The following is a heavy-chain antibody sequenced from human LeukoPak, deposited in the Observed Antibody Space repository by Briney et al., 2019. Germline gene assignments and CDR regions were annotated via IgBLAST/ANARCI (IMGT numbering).Heavy chain of an antibody. Sequence: PSQTLSPTCTVSGGSISSGDYYWSWIRQPPGKGLEWIGYIYYSGSTYYNPSLKSRVTISVDTSKNQFSLKLSSVTAADTAVYYCARFSSGWSDAFDIWGQGTMVTVSS. V-gene: IGHV4-30-4*08. D-gene: IGHD6-19*01. J-gene: IGHJ3*02. CDR3: ARFSSGWSDAFDI. CDR1: GGSISSGDYY. CDR2: IYYSGST.